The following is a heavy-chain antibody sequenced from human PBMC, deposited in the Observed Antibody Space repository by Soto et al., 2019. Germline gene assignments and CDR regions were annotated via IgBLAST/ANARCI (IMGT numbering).Heavy chain of an antibody. CDR3: VTREGINWSFDY. V-gene: IGHV4-34*01. J-gene: IGHJ4*02. CDR2: INHGGGT. CDR1: GGSFGGYY. Sequence: QVRLHQWGAGLLKASEDLSLTCAVYGGSFGGYYWGWVRQPPGKGLEWIGEINHGGGTNYNPSLKSRVPVSIDTSKNHFSLRLTSVTAADTAVYYCVTREGINWSFDYWGQGTQVTVSS.